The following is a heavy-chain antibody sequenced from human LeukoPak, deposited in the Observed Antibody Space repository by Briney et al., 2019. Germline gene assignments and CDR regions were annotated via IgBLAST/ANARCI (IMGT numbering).Heavy chain of an antibody. Sequence: SETLSLTCAVYGGSFSGYYWSWLRQPPGKGLEWIGEINHSGSTNYNPSLKSRVTISVDTSKNQFSLKLSSVTAAATAVYYCARHRRWVVVPAAKARQGNWFDPWGQGTLVTVSS. CDR1: GGSFSGYY. V-gene: IGHV4-34*01. CDR2: INHSGST. CDR3: ARHRRWVVVPAAKARQGNWFDP. J-gene: IGHJ5*02. D-gene: IGHD2-2*01.